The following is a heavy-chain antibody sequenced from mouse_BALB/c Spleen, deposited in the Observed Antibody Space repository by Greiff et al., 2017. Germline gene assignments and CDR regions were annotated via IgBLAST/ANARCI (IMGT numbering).Heavy chain of an antibody. CDR1: GFNIKDTY. CDR3: SRSGRDDRYFDV. Sequence: EVQLQQSGAELVKPGASVKLSCTASGFNIKDTYMHWVKQRPEQGLEWIGRIDPANGNTKYDPKFQGKATITADTSSNTAYLQLSSLTSEDTAVYYWSRSGRDDRYFDVWGAGTTVTVSS. V-gene: IGHV14-3*02. D-gene: IGHD2-3*01. CDR2: IDPANGNT. J-gene: IGHJ1*01.